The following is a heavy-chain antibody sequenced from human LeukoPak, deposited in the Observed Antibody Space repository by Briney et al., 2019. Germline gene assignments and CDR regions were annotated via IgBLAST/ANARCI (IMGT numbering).Heavy chain of an antibody. D-gene: IGHD3-16*01. Sequence: SLRLSRAASGYTFSEHYMSWIRQAPGKGLEWISYISDSGDDIEYADSVKGRFTISRDNSKNSLTLQMKSLRAEDTAMYYCARGFGWKKLLSFDYWGQGALVIVSS. J-gene: IGHJ4*02. CDR1: GYTFSEHY. V-gene: IGHV3-11*01. CDR3: ARGFGWKKLLSFDY. CDR2: ISDSGDDI.